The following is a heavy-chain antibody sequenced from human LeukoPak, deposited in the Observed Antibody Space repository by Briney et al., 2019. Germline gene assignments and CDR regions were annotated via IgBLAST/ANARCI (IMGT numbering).Heavy chain of an antibody. Sequence: SQALSLTCTVSGGSISSGDYYWSWIRQPPGKGLEWIGYIYYSGSTYYNPSLKSRVTISVDTSKNQFSLKLSSVTAADTAVYYCARESGGGDPMGMDVWGQGTTVTVSS. D-gene: IGHD4-17*01. V-gene: IGHV4-30-4*01. J-gene: IGHJ6*02. CDR1: GGSISSGDYY. CDR2: IYYSGST. CDR3: ARESGGGDPMGMDV.